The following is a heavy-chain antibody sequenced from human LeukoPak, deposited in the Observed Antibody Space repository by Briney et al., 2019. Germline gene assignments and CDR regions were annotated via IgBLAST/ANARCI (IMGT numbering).Heavy chain of an antibody. Sequence: SETLSLTCTVSGGSISSSNYYWGWIRQPPGKGLEWIGSIYYSGSTYYNPSLKSRVTIFVDTSKNQFSLKPSSVTAADTAVYYCARHDGYRRGNWFDPWGQGTLVTVSS. CDR2: IYYSGST. CDR3: ARHDGYRRGNWFDP. CDR1: GGSISSSNYY. D-gene: IGHD5-24*01. V-gene: IGHV4-39*01. J-gene: IGHJ5*02.